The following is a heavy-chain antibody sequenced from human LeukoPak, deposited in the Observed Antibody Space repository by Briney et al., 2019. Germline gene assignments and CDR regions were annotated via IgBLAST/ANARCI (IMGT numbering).Heavy chain of an antibody. CDR2: IIPIFGTS. CDR1: GGTFNSYG. D-gene: IGHD3-10*01. V-gene: IGHV1-69*13. J-gene: IGHJ6*04. CDR3: ARSNYYGSGTPDYYYGMDV. Sequence: SVKVSCTATGGTFNSYGVSWVRQAPGQGLEWMGGIIPIFGTSTYAQKFQGRVTITADESTSTAYMELSGLRSEDTAVYYCARSNYYGSGTPDYYYGMDVWGIGTTVTVSS.